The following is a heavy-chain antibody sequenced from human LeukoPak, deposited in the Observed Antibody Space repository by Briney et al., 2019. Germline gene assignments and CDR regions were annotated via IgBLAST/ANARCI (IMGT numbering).Heavy chain of an antibody. CDR3: ARDYDILTGPYYFDY. Sequence: PSETLSLTCTVSGGSISSYYWSWIRQPPGKGLEWIGSIYYSGSTYYNPSLKSRVTISVDTSKNQFSLKLSSVTAADTAVYYCARDYDILTGPYYFDYWGQGTLVTVSS. D-gene: IGHD3-9*01. CDR2: IYYSGST. V-gene: IGHV4-59*12. J-gene: IGHJ4*02. CDR1: GGSISSYY.